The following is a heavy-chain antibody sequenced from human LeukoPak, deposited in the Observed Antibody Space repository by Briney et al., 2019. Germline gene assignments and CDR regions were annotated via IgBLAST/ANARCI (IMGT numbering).Heavy chain of an antibody. Sequence: PGRSLRLSCAASGFTFSSYGMHWVRQAPGKGLEWVAVISYDGSNKYYADSVKGRFTISRDNSKNTLYLQMNSLRAEDTAVYYCAKEDPWGSGTDVWGQGTTVTVSS. CDR2: ISYDGSNK. CDR1: GFTFSSYG. CDR3: AKEDPWGSGTDV. D-gene: IGHD3-16*01. V-gene: IGHV3-30*18. J-gene: IGHJ6*02.